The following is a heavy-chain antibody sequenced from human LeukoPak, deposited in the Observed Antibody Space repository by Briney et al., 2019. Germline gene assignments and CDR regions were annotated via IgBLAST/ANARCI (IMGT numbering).Heavy chain of an antibody. CDR1: GGSFSGYY. CDR2: INHSGST. CDR3: ARRAGYSSGWAVSY. D-gene: IGHD6-19*01. J-gene: IGHJ4*02. V-gene: IGHV4-34*01. Sequence: SETLSLTCAVYGGSFSGYYWSWIRQPPGKGLEWIGEINHSGSTNYNPSLKSRVTISVDTSKHQFSLKLSSVTAADTAVYYCARRAGYSSGWAVSYWGQGTLVTVSS.